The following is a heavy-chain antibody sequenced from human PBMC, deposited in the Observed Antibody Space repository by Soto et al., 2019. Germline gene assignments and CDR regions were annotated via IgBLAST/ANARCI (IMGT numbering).Heavy chain of an antibody. CDR1: GGSISSYY. CDR2: IYYSGST. J-gene: IGHJ4*02. Sequence: SETLSLTWTVSGGSISSYYWIWIRQPPGKGLEWIGYIYYSGSTNYNPSLKSRVTISVDTSKNQFSLKLSSVTAADTAVYYCARDNGRENYYDSSGYWYYFDYWGQGTLVTVSS. V-gene: IGHV4-59*01. D-gene: IGHD3-22*01. CDR3: ARDNGRENYYDSSGYWYYFDY.